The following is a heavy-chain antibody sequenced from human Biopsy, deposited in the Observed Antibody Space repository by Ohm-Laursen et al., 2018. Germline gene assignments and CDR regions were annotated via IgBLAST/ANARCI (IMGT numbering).Heavy chain of an antibody. D-gene: IGHD3-10*01. J-gene: IGHJ4*02. V-gene: IGHV3-73*01. CDR3: TLEGAGFDN. CDR2: IRSKAKGYAT. Sequence: SLRLSCTASGFTFSASAVHWVRQASGKGLEWVGRIRSKAKGYATAYAASVTGRFTISRDDSKNTTYLQMNSRKTEDTAVYYCTLEGAGFDNWGQGTLVTVSS. CDR1: GFTFSASA.